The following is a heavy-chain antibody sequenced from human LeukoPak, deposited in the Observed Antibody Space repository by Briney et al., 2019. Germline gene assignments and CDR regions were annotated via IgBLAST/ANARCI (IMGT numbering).Heavy chain of an antibody. J-gene: IGHJ6*03. CDR2: IYYSGST. CDR1: GGSISSYY. D-gene: IGHD1-14*01. CDR3: ARDVGFMGPPNHYYYYMDV. V-gene: IGHV4-59*12. Sequence: SETLSLTCTVSGGSISSYYWSWIRQPPGKGLEWIGYIYYSGSTNYNPSLKSRVTISVDTSKNQFSLQLNSVTPEDTAVYYCARDVGFMGPPNHYYYYMDVWGKGTTVTVSS.